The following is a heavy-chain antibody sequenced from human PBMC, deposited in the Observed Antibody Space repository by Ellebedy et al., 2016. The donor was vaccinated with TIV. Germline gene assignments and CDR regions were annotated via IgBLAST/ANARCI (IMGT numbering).Heavy chain of an antibody. J-gene: IGHJ6*02. Sequence: AASVKVSCKASGGTFSSYAISWVRQAPGQGLEWMGWISAYNGNTNYAQKLQGRVTMTTDTSTSTAYMELRSLRSEDTAVYYCARGTDLYYYGMDVWGQGTTVTVSS. CDR2: ISAYNGNT. CDR3: ARGTDLYYYGMDV. D-gene: IGHD1-1*01. CDR1: GGTFSSYA. V-gene: IGHV1-18*01.